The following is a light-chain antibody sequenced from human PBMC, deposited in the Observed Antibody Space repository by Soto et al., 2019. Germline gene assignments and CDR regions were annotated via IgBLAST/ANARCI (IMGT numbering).Light chain of an antibody. CDR1: QNIKNY. J-gene: IGKJ2*01. V-gene: IGKV1-39*01. Sequence: DIQLTQSPSSLSASIGDRVTISCRASQNIKNYLNWYQQKPGKAPKLLIYGASSLESGVPSRYSGGGSGTDFTLTISSLQPEDFVTYYCQQTYNTPYSFGQGTKLEI. CDR2: GAS. CDR3: QQTYNTPYS.